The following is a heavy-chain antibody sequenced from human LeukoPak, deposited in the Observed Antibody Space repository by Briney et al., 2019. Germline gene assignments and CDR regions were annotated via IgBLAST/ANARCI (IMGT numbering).Heavy chain of an antibody. V-gene: IGHV3-23*01. CDR2: ISGSGGST. J-gene: IGHJ3*02. Sequence: RAGGSLRLPCAASGFTFSSYAMSWVRQAPGKGLEWVSAISGSGGSTYYADSVKGRFTISRDNSKNTLYLQMNSLRAEDTAVYYCARSPMIPIYNAFDIWGQGTLVTVSS. CDR3: ARSPMIPIYNAFDI. CDR1: GFTFSSYA. D-gene: IGHD3-22*01.